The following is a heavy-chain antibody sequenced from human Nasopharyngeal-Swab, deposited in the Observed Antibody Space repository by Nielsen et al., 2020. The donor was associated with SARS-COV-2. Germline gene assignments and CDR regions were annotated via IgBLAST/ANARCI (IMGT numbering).Heavy chain of an antibody. CDR1: GSTFDDYA. D-gene: IGHD6-19*01. CDR3: ARANSGWYYFDY. Sequence: GGPLRPSFAASGSTFDDYAMHWVRQAPGKGLEWVSGISWNSGSIGYADSVKGRFTISRDNAKNSLYLQMNSLRAEDTALYYCARANSGWYYFDYWGQGTLVTVSS. CDR2: ISWNSGSI. J-gene: IGHJ4*02. V-gene: IGHV3-9*01.